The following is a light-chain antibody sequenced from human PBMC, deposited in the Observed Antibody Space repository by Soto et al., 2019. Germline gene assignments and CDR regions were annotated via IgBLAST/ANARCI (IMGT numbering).Light chain of an antibody. CDR2: LEGSGSY. CDR3: ETWDSNTRV. V-gene: IGLV4-60*02. CDR1: SGHSSYI. J-gene: IGLJ3*02. Sequence: QSVLTQSSSASASLGSSVKLTCTLSSGHSSYIIAWHQQQPGNAPRYLMKLEGSGSYNKGSGVPDRFSGSSSGADRYLTISNLHFEDEADYYCETWDSNTRVFGGGTKLTVL.